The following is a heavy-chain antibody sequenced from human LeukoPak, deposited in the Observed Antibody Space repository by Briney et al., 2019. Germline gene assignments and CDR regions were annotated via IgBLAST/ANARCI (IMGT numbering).Heavy chain of an antibody. J-gene: IGHJ6*02. CDR3: AKETRYYGMDV. CDR2: VSWNGGSI. V-gene: IGHV3-9*01. Sequence: GRSLRLTCAASGFTFDDYVMNWIRQAPGKGLEWVSGVSWNGGSIGYADSVKGLFTISRDNAKNSLYLQMNRLRAEDTALYYCAKETRYYGMDVWGQGTTVTVSS. CDR1: GFTFDDYV.